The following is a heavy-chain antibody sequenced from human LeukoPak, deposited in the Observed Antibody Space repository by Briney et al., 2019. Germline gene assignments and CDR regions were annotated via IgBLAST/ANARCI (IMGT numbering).Heavy chain of an antibody. CDR1: GYSFTSYW. J-gene: IGHJ3*02. Sequence: GESLKISCKGSGYSFTSYWIGWVRQMPGKGLEWMGIIYPGDSDTRYSPSFQGQATISADKSISTAYLQWRSLKASDTAMYYCARQDCSGGSCYLDAFDIWGQGTMVTVSS. CDR3: ARQDCSGGSCYLDAFDI. CDR2: IYPGDSDT. V-gene: IGHV5-51*01. D-gene: IGHD2-15*01.